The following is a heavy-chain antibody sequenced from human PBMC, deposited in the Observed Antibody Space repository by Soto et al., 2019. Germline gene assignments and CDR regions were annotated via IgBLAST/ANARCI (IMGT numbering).Heavy chain of an antibody. Sequence: SVKVSCKASGYTFTGYYMHWVRQAPGQGLEWMGWINPNSGGTNYAQKFQGWVTMTRDTSISTAYMELSRLRSDDTAVYYCARDLNGVDPYFDYWGQGTLVTVSS. V-gene: IGHV1-2*04. D-gene: IGHD1-1*01. CDR3: ARDLNGVDPYFDY. CDR1: GYTFTGYY. CDR2: INPNSGGT. J-gene: IGHJ4*02.